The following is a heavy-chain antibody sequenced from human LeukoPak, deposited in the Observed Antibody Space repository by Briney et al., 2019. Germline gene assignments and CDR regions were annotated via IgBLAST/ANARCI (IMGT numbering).Heavy chain of an antibody. CDR3: AKDPNVTTFPYAEYFQH. CDR1: GFTFSSYA. Sequence: PGGSLRLSCAASGFTFSSYAMSWVRQAPGKGLGWVSAISGSGGSTYYADSVKGRFTISRDNSKNTLHLQMNSLRAEDTAVYYCAKDPNVTTFPYAEYFQHWGQGTLVTVSS. CDR2: ISGSGGST. D-gene: IGHD4-17*01. J-gene: IGHJ1*01. V-gene: IGHV3-23*01.